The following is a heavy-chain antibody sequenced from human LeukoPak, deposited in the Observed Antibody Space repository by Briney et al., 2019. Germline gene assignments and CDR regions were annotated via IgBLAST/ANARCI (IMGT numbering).Heavy chain of an antibody. D-gene: IGHD6-19*01. CDR1: GFSFSSYA. J-gene: IGHJ4*02. V-gene: IGHV3-23*01. CDR2: IGDSGEST. CDR3: AKDLIAVAGTFDY. Sequence: GWSLRLSCAASGFSFSSYAMSWVRQAPGEGLEWVSGIGDSGESTYYADFVKGRFTISRDNSKNALYLQMNSLRAEDTAIYYCAKDLIAVAGTFDYWGQGTLVTVSS.